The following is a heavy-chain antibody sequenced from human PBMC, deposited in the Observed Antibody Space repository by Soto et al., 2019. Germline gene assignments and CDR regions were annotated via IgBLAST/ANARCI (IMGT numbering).Heavy chain of an antibody. J-gene: IGHJ3*02. V-gene: IGHV4-59*12. CDR2: INYSGST. CDR1: GSSISSYY. Sequence: PSETLSLTCTASGSSISSYYWSWIRQPPGKGLEWIGYINYSGSTNYNPSLKSRVTISVDTSKNQFSLKMSSVTAADTALYYCARVERGTATTVVDAFDIWGPGTMVTVSS. D-gene: IGHD1-1*01. CDR3: ARVERGTATTVVDAFDI.